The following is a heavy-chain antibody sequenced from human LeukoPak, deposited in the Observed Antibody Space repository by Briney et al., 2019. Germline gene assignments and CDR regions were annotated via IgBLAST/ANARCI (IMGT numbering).Heavy chain of an antibody. Sequence: GGSLRLSCAASGFTFSSYAMHWVRQAPGKGLEWVAVISYDGSNKYYADSVKGRFTISRDNSKNTLYLQMNSLRAKDTAVYYCAKSRSSSTSCSNYWGQGTLVTVSS. D-gene: IGHD2-2*01. CDR1: GFTFSSYA. CDR3: AKSRSSSTSCSNY. V-gene: IGHV3-30-3*02. CDR2: ISYDGSNK. J-gene: IGHJ4*02.